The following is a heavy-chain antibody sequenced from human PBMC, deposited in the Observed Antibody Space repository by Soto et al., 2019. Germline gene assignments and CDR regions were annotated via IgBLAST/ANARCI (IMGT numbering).Heavy chain of an antibody. V-gene: IGHV4-31*03. CDR2: IYYSGST. D-gene: IGHD4-17*01. CDR3: ARSSQSTVTTFDH. Sequence: SETLSLTCTVSGGSISSGGYYWSWIRQHPGKGLEWIGYIYYSGSTYYNPSLKSRVTISVDTSKNQFSLKLSSVTAADTAVYYCARSSQSTVTTFDHWGQGTLVTVSS. J-gene: IGHJ5*02. CDR1: GGSISSGGYY.